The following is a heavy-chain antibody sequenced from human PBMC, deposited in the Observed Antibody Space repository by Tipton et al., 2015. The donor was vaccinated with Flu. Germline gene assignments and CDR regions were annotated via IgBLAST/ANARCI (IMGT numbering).Heavy chain of an antibody. J-gene: IGHJ4*02. V-gene: IGHV1-18*01. Sequence: QVQLVQSGAEVKKPGASVKVSCRAYGYSFTTYGISWVRQAPGQGLEWMGWISVDNGNTKYTQKVQGRVSMTTDISTATAYMELRSLRSDDTAAYYCARDGYHYDSSGPSVPSEYWGQGTLVTVSS. D-gene: IGHD3-22*01. CDR2: ISVDNGNT. CDR1: GYSFTTYG. CDR3: ARDGYHYDSSGPSVPSEY.